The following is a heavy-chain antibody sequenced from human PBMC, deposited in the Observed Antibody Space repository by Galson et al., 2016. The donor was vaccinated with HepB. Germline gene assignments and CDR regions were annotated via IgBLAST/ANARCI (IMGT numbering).Heavy chain of an antibody. D-gene: IGHD6-19*01. J-gene: IGHJ4*02. CDR2: IGGSGGAT. V-gene: IGHV3-23*01. CDR3: AKNTGWYVDYFDY. Sequence: SLRLSCAASGFTFTKFAMSWVRQTPGTGLQWVSGIGGSGGATYYADSVKGRFTISRDNFKNTVSLHMSDLRSEDTAIYYCAKNTGWYVDYFDYGGQGILVTVSS. CDR1: GFTFTKFA.